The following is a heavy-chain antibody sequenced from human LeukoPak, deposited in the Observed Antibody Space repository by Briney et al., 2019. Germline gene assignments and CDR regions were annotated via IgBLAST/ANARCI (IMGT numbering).Heavy chain of an antibody. CDR1: GFTFREYW. V-gene: IGHV3-7*01. D-gene: IGHD3-3*01. CDR3: VWGGHYYF. J-gene: IGHJ6*03. CDR2: INPDGSNR. Sequence: GGSLRLSCAASGFTFREYWTTWGRQAPGKRPEWVANINPDGSNRYYVDSVRGRFTISRDNDRNSVYLEMNSLRAEDTAVYFCVWGGHYYFWGTGVTVTV.